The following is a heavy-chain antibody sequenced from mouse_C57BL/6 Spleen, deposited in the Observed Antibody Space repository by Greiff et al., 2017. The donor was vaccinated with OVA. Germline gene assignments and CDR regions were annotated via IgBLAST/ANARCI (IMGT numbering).Heavy chain of an antibody. Sequence: VQLQQSGPELVKPGASVKISCKASGYAFSSSWMNWVKQRPGKGLEWIGRIYPGDGATNYNGKFKGKATLTADKSSSTAYMQLSSLTSEDSAVYFCARTYLYAMDYWGQGTSVTVSS. V-gene: IGHV1-82*01. CDR3: ARTYLYAMDY. D-gene: IGHD5-1*01. CDR1: GYAFSSSW. J-gene: IGHJ4*01. CDR2: IYPGDGAT.